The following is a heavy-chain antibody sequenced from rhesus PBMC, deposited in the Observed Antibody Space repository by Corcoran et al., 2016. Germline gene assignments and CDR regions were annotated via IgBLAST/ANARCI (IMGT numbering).Heavy chain of an antibody. Sequence: QVQLQESGPGVVKPSETLSLTCAVSGGSISGYYLWRWIRQPPGKGLVWIGYIYGGSGSPSYNPSLKSRVIIAIDTSKNQFSLKLSSVTAADTAVYYCARAECTGSGCYPRYFEFWGQGALVTVSS. CDR1: GGSISGYYL. CDR3: ARAECTGSGCYPRYFEF. J-gene: IGHJ1*01. D-gene: IGHD2-21*01. CDR2: IYGGSGSP. V-gene: IGHV4S7*01.